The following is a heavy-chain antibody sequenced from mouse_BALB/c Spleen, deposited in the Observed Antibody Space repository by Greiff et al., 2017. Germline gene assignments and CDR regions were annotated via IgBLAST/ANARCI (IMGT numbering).Heavy chain of an antibody. CDR1: GFSLTSYG. Sequence: VKLVESGPGLVAPSQSLSITCTVSGFSLTSYGVHWVRQPPGKGLEWLGVIWAGGSTNYNSALMSRLSISKDNSKSQVFLKMNSLQTDDTAMYYCARDLGGNYLYAMDYWGQGTSVTVSS. CDR2: IWAGGST. D-gene: IGHD2-1*01. V-gene: IGHV2-9*02. J-gene: IGHJ4*01. CDR3: ARDLGGNYLYAMDY.